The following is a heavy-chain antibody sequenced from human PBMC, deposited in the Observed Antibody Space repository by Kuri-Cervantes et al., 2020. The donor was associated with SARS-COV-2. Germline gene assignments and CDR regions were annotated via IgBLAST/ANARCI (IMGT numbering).Heavy chain of an antibody. CDR1: GFPFSDYY. J-gene: IGHJ6*02. CDR2: ISSSGSTF. V-gene: IGHV3-11*01. CDR3: SRTGLPGWYYYYGMDV. D-gene: IGHD2-15*01. Sequence: GGSLRLSCAVSGFPFSDYYMGWIRQAPGKGLEWVSYISSSGSTFSYADAVKGRCTISRANANNSLSLKMNILRAEDTAVYYCSRTGLPGWYYYYGMDVWGQGTPVTVSS.